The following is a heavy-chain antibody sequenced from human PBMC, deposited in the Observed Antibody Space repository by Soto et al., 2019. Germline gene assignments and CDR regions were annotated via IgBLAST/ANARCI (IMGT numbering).Heavy chain of an antibody. V-gene: IGHV3-21*01. D-gene: IGHD2-15*01. CDR2: ISSSSSYI. J-gene: IGHJ6*02. CDR3: ARHCSGGSCLVQSDVDYYYGMDV. Sequence: PGGSLRLSCAASGFTFSSYSMNWVRQAPGKGLEWVSSISSSSSYIYYADSVKGRFTISRDNAKNSLYLQMNSLRAEDTAVYYCARHCSGGSCLVQSDVDYYYGMDVWGQGNTVTGSS. CDR1: GFTFSSYS.